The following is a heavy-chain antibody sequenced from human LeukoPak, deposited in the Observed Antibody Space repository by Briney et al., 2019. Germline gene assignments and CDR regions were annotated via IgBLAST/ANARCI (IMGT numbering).Heavy chain of an antibody. CDR3: ARHIDYDILTGYYIGMDV. CDR2: IYYSGST. Sequence: PSETLSLTCNVSGGSMSSYHWSWIRQPPGKGLEWIGYIYYSGSTNYNPSLKSRVTISVDTSKNQFSLKLSSVTAADTAVYYCARHIDYDILTGYYIGMDVWGQGTTVTVSS. J-gene: IGHJ6*02. D-gene: IGHD3-9*01. V-gene: IGHV4-59*08. CDR1: GGSMSSYH.